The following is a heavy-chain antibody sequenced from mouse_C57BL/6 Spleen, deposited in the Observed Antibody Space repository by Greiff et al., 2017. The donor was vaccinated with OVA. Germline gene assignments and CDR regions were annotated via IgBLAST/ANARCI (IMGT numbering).Heavy chain of an antibody. CDR2: IHPNSGST. Sequence: QVQLQQPGAELVKPGASVKLSCKASGYTFTSYWMHWVKQRPGQGLEWIGMIHPNSGSTNYNEKFKSKATLTVDKSSSTAYMQLSSLTSEDSAVYYCAREGVTVVATDYAMDYWGQGTSVTVSS. J-gene: IGHJ4*01. V-gene: IGHV1-64*01. CDR3: AREGVTVVATDYAMDY. CDR1: GYTFTSYW. D-gene: IGHD1-1*01.